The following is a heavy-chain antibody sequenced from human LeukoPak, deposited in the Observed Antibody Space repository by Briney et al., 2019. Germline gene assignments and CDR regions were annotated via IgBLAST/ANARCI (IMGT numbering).Heavy chain of an antibody. D-gene: IGHD6-19*01. CDR2: ISSSSSCT. J-gene: IGHJ4*02. CDR1: GFTFSDYY. Sequence: GSLRLSCAASGFTFSDYYMSWIRQAPGKGLEWVSYISSSSSCTNYADSVKGRFTISRDNAKNSLYLQMNSLRAEDTAVYYCARDSSGWYTDFDYWGQGTLVTVSS. V-gene: IGHV3-11*06. CDR3: ARDSSGWYTDFDY.